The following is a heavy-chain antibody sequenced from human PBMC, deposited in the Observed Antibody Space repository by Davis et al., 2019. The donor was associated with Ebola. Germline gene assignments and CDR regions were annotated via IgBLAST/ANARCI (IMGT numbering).Heavy chain of an antibody. CDR3: ASDGVVVVPATPSQSPFDP. D-gene: IGHD2-2*01. CDR1: LGTFSSYA. J-gene: IGHJ5*02. Sequence: AASVNVSRKGSLGTFSSYAISWVRQVYGQGLEWIGRIIPILGIANYAQKFQGRVTITADKSTSTAYMELSSLRSEDTAVYYCASDGVVVVPATPSQSPFDPWGQGTLVTVSS. V-gene: IGHV1-69*04. CDR2: IIPILGIA.